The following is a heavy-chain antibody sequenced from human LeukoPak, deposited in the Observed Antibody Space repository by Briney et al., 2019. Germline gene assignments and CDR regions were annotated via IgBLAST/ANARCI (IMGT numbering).Heavy chain of an antibody. D-gene: IGHD3-3*01. CDR2: ITGSGGST. CDR1: GGSITDYY. J-gene: IGHJ4*02. V-gene: IGHV3-23*01. CDR3: ARDERLLSFLK. Sequence: ETLSLTCALSGGSITDYYYNWVRQAPGKGLEWVSGITGSGGSTYYADSVKGRFTISRDNSKNTLYLQMNSLRAEDTAIYYCARDERLLSFLKWGQGTLVTVSS.